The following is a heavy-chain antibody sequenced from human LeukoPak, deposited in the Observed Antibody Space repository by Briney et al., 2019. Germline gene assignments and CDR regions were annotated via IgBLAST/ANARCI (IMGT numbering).Heavy chain of an antibody. CDR3: ARNDYGDYGPDY. V-gene: IGHV3-23*01. J-gene: IGHJ4*02. CDR1: GFTFSSYA. D-gene: IGHD4-17*01. CDR2: ISGSGGST. Sequence: GGSLRLSCAASGFTFSSYAMSWVRQAPGKGLEWVSAISGSGGSTYYADSVKGRFTISRDNSKNTLYLQMNSLRGEDTAVYYCARNDYGDYGPDYWGQGTLVTVSS.